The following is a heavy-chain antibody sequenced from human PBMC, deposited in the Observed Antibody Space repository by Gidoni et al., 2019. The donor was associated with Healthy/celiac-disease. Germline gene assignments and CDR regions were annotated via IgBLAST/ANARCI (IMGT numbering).Heavy chain of an antibody. CDR1: GFTFSSYA. Sequence: EVQLLESGGGLVQPGGSLRLSCAASGFTFSSYAMSWVRQAPGKGLEWVSAISGSGGSTYYADSVKGRFTISRDNSKNTLYLQMNSLRAEDTAVYYCAKEMMASYGLKEYYYYGMDVWGQGTTVTVSS. D-gene: IGHD5-18*01. CDR2: ISGSGGST. J-gene: IGHJ6*02. CDR3: AKEMMASYGLKEYYYYGMDV. V-gene: IGHV3-23*01.